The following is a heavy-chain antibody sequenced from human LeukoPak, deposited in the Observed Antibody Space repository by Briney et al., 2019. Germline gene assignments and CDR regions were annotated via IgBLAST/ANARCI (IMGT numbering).Heavy chain of an antibody. CDR2: ISGSGGST. CDR3: AISRHRSCSSTSCPIDY. Sequence: SGGSLRLSCAASGFTFSSYAMSWVRQAPGKGLEWVSAISGSGGSTYYADSVKGRFTISRDNSKNTLYLQMNSLRAEDTAVYYCAISRHRSCSSTSCPIDYWGQGTLVTVSS. J-gene: IGHJ4*02. CDR1: GFTFSSYA. D-gene: IGHD2-2*01. V-gene: IGHV3-23*01.